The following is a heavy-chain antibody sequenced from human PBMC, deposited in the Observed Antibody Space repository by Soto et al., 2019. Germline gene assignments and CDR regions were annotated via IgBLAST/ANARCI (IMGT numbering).Heavy chain of an antibody. V-gene: IGHV3-72*01. CDR1: ELTFSDYY. CDR2: SRNKANGDTT. CDR3: ARNNGLNRYFDL. Sequence: EVELVESGGGLVQPGGSLRLSCAAAELTFSDYYMDWVRQAPGKGLEWVARSRNKANGDTTEYAASVRGRFTISRDDSTNSLYLHMNSLKTEDTAVYYCARNNGLNRYFDLWGRGTLVTVSS. J-gene: IGHJ2*01. D-gene: IGHD1-20*01.